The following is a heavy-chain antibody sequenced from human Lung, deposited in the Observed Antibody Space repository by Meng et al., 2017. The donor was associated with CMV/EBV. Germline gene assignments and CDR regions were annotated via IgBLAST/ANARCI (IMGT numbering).Heavy chain of an antibody. Sequence: QVQLHDPGHGRVKPPQTLSPTCAISGDMVSSNSAAWNWIRQSPWRGLEWLGRTYYRSKWYNDYAVSVKSRITINPDTSKNQFSLQLNSVTPEDTAVYYCAREGDYDAFDIWGQGTMVTVSS. CDR3: AREGDYDAFDI. V-gene: IGHV6-1*01. D-gene: IGHD4-17*01. J-gene: IGHJ3*02. CDR2: TYYRSKWYN. CDR1: GDMVSSNSAA.